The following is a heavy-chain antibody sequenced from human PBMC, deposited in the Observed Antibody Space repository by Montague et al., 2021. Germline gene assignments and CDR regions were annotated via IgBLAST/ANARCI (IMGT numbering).Heavy chain of an antibody. J-gene: IGHJ4*02. D-gene: IGHD4-17*01. V-gene: IGHV4-31*11. CDR2: IYYSGST. CDR1: GGSISSTAYY. CDR3: ARVGATVTAPFDF. Sequence: TLSLTCAVSGGSISSTAYYWSWIRQHPGKGLEWIGYIYYSGSTYYNPSLKSRVTISVDTSQNQFSPNLNSVTAADTAVYYYARVGATVTAPFDFWGQGTLVTVSS.